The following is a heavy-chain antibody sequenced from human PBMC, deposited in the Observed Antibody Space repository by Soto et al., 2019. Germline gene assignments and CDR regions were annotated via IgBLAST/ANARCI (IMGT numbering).Heavy chain of an antibody. J-gene: IGHJ3*02. V-gene: IGHV3-21*01. D-gene: IGHD3-3*01. CDR1: GFTFSSYS. CDR3: ARKEREDKYYDFWSGYLHTEDAFDI. Sequence: GGSLRLSCAASGFTFSSYSMNWVRQAPGKGLEWVSSISSSSSYIYYADSVKGRFTISRDNAKNSLYLQMNSLRAEDTAVYYCARKEREDKYYDFWSGYLHTEDAFDIWGQGTMVTVSS. CDR2: ISSSSSYI.